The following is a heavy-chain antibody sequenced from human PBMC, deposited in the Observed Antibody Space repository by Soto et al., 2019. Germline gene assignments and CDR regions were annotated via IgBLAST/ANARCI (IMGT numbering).Heavy chain of an antibody. D-gene: IGHD3-10*01. CDR3: ARDLCPLGSGTACPLYGLDI. CDR1: GYTFTGHY. V-gene: IGHV1-2*02. CDR2: LKSDNGGT. J-gene: IGHJ6*02. Sequence: QVQLVQSGAEVKPPGASVKVSCKASGYTFTGHYMHWVRQVSGKRLEHLGWLKSDNGGTYYAPKFQGRVTCTRDTSTSTAYMELNGLQSDDTAVYFCARDLCPLGSGTACPLYGLDIWGQGTTVVVS.